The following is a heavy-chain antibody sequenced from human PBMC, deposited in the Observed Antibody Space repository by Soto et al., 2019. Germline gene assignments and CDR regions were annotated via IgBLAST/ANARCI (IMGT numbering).Heavy chain of an antibody. CDR3: ARDLGYYASDGYFDY. J-gene: IGHJ4*02. V-gene: IGHV3-21*04. Sequence: GGSLRLSCAASGFAFYYYNMNWVRQAPGRGLEWVSSISGSGIDIHFTDSVKGRFTISRDNAKTSLYLQMNSLRAEDTAVYYCARDLGYYASDGYFDYWGQGTLVTVSS. D-gene: IGHD3-22*01. CDR1: GFAFYYYN. CDR2: ISGSGIDI.